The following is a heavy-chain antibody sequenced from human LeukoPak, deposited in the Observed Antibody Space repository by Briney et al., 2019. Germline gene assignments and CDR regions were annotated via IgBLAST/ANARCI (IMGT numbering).Heavy chain of an antibody. D-gene: IGHD3-3*01. Sequence: ASVKVSCKASGYTFTGYYMHWVRQAPGQGLEWMGRINPNSGGTNYAQKFQGRVTMTRDTSISTAYMELSRLRSDDTAVYYCARVNTIFGVAYDAFDIWGQGTMVTVSS. CDR1: GYTFTGYY. J-gene: IGHJ3*02. V-gene: IGHV1-2*06. CDR2: INPNSGGT. CDR3: ARVNTIFGVAYDAFDI.